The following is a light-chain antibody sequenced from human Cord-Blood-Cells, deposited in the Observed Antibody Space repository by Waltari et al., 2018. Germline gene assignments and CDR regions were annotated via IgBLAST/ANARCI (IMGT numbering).Light chain of an antibody. J-gene: IGLJ2*01. CDR1: SSDVGGYNY. CDR3: SSYTSSSPDVV. V-gene: IGLV2-14*01. CDR2: DVS. Sequence: QSALTQPASVSGSPGQSITISCTGTSSDVGGYNYVSWYQQHPGKAPKLMIYDVSKRPAGVSHRFSGSKSGNTASLTISGLQAEDEADYYCSSYTSSSPDVVFGGGTKLTVL.